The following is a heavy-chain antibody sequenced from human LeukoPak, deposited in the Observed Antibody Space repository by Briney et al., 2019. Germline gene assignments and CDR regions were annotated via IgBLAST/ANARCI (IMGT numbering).Heavy chain of an antibody. CDR3: VRADDQHFDY. D-gene: IGHD3-3*01. CDR1: GYTFTGYY. J-gene: IGHJ4*02. V-gene: IGHV1-46*01. Sequence: ASVKVSCKASGYTFTGYYMHWVRQAPGQGLEWMGIINPSGDGTDYAQNFQGRVSMTRDTSTSTVYMEVSSLRSEDTAVYYCVRADDQHFDYWGQGTLVTVSS. CDR2: INPSGDGT.